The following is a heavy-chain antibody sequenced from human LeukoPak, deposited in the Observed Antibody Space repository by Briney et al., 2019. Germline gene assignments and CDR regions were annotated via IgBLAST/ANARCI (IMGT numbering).Heavy chain of an antibody. J-gene: IGHJ3*02. V-gene: IGHV1-2*02. Sequence: ASVKVSCRASGYTFTGFYIHWVRQAPGQGLEWMGWINPNSGGTNYAQKFQGRVTMTRDTSISTAYMELSRLRSDDTAVYYCAREHSSGYYFDAFDIWGQGTMVTVSS. CDR1: GYTFTGFY. CDR2: INPNSGGT. D-gene: IGHD3-22*01. CDR3: AREHSSGYYFDAFDI.